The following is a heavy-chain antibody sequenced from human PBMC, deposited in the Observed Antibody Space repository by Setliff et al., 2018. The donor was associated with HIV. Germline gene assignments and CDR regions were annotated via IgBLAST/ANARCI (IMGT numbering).Heavy chain of an antibody. J-gene: IGHJ6*03. CDR2: TYYRSKWSN. D-gene: IGHD3-16*01. CDR1: GDSVSSNTAA. V-gene: IGHV6-1*01. Sequence: PSQTLSLTCAISGDSVSSNTAAWNWIRQSPSRVLEWLGRTYYRSKWSNDYAVSVKSRITINPDTSKNQFSLQLNSVTPEDTAVYFCARGGDWDYNYYMDVWDKGTTVTVSS. CDR3: ARGGDWDYNYYMDV.